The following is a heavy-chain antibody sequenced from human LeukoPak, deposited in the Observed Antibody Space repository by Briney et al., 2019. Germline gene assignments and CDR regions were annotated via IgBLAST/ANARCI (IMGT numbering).Heavy chain of an antibody. V-gene: IGHV3-64*01. J-gene: IGHJ2*01. Sequence: PGGSLRLSCAASGFSFSMYSMHWVRQAPGKGPEYVSAIDPNGGSTYYANSVKGRFTVSRDNSRNTLYLQMGSLTAEDMAVYYCARVEGYGYYGLWARGTLLTVSS. CDR1: GFSFSMYS. CDR2: IDPNGGST. D-gene: IGHD2-15*01. CDR3: ARVEGYGYYGL.